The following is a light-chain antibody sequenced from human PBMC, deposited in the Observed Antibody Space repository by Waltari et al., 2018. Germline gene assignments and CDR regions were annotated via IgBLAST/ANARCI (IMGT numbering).Light chain of an antibody. V-gene: IGLV3-21*04. CDR3: QVWDNSNDQYV. Sequence: SYVLTQAPSLSVAPGKTASITCGANHIGDMNVNWYQQRPGLAPTLVIYEDTDRPPGITERFSASNSRNTATLTISSVEAGDEADYYCQVWDNSNDQYVFGPGTKVSVL. CDR2: EDT. CDR1: HIGDMN. J-gene: IGLJ1*01.